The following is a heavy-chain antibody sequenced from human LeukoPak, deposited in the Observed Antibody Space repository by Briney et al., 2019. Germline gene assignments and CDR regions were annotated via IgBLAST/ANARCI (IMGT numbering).Heavy chain of an antibody. CDR1: GGSFSGYY. D-gene: IGHD1-1*01. CDR2: INHSGST. V-gene: IGHV4-34*01. Sequence: SETLSLTCAVYGGSFSGYYWSWIRQPPGKGLEWIGEINHSGSTNYNPSLKSRVTISVDTSKNQFSLKLSSVTAADTAVYYCARDRYGGIIDYWGQGTLVTVSS. J-gene: IGHJ4*02. CDR3: ARDRYGGIIDY.